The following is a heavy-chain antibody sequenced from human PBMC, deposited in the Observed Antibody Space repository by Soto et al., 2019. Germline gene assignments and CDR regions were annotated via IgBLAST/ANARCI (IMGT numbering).Heavy chain of an antibody. CDR3: AKIVVPAAVDYYYYGMDV. V-gene: IGHV3-23*01. CDR1: GFTFSSYA. CDR2: ISGSGGST. J-gene: IGHJ6*02. D-gene: IGHD2-2*01. Sequence: AVGSLRLSCAASGFTFSSYAMSWVRQAPGKGLEWVSAISGSGGSTYYADSVKGRFTISRDNSKNTLYLQMNSLRAEDTAVYYCAKIVVPAAVDYYYYGMDVWGQGTTVTVSS.